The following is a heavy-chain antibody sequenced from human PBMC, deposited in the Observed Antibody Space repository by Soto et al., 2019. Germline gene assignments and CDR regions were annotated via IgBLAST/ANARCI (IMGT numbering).Heavy chain of an antibody. D-gene: IGHD1-20*01. CDR2: SLPIFGTS. Sequence: QVQLVQSGAEVKKPGSSVKVSCKASGGTFSTYSISWVRQAPGQGLEWMGESLPIFGTSHYAQNFQGRVTITADEATSTVYMELSSLRSDDTAVYYGARGGRYPKSSFASGMDVWGQGTTVTVSS. CDR3: ARGGRYPKSSFASGMDV. J-gene: IGHJ6*02. V-gene: IGHV1-69*01. CDR1: GGTFSTYS.